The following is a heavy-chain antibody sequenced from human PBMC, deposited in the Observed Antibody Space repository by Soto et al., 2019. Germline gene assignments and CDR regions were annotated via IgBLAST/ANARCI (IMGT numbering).Heavy chain of an antibody. Sequence: SETLSLTCTVSGVSMNNYYWSWIRQPPGKGLEWIGHISNSGSTNYIPSLKRRVTISVDTSRNQVSLQLRSVTTADTAVYFCARVSDETRGTQMVSLIDYWGQGTLVTVSS. D-gene: IGHD1-1*01. J-gene: IGHJ4*02. V-gene: IGHV4-59*01. CDR3: ARVSDETRGTQMVSLIDY. CDR2: ISNSGST. CDR1: GVSMNNYY.